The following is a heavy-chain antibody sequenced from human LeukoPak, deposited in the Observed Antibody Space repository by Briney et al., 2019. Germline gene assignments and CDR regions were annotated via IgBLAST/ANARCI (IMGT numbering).Heavy chain of an antibody. V-gene: IGHV1-2*02. J-gene: IGHJ4*02. D-gene: IGHD3-3*01. CDR3: ARSGAYDFWSGYPYFDY. CDR2: INPNSGGT. Sequence: SVKVSCKASGYTFTGYYMHWVRQAPGQGLEWMGWINPNSGGTNYAQKFQGRVTMTRDTSISTAYMELSRLRSDDTAVYYCARSGAYDFWSGYPYFDYWGQGTLVTVSS. CDR1: GYTFTGYY.